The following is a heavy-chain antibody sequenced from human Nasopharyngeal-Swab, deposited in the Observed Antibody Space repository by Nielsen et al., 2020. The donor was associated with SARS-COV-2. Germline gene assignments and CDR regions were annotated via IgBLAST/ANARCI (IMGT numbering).Heavy chain of an antibody. D-gene: IGHD3-22*01. V-gene: IGHV4-34*01. CDR2: INHSGTP. Sequence: GSLRLSCAVYGGSFSGYYWSWIRQPPGKGLECIGEINHSGTPSYNPSLKSRVTISSDTSKNQFSLKLSYVTAEDTAVYYGARGHRSISMIVVVIATAHFYFDSWGRRTLVTVTS. CDR3: ARGHRSISMIVVVIATAHFYFDS. CDR1: GGSFSGYY. J-gene: IGHJ4*02.